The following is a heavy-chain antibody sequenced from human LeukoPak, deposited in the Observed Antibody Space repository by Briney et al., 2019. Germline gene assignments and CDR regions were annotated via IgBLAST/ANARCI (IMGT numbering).Heavy chain of an antibody. J-gene: IGHJ6*03. CDR1: GFTFSSYG. Sequence: QPGRSLRLSCAASGFTFSSYGMHWVRQAPGKGLEWVAFIRYDGSNKYYADSVKGRFTISRDNSKNTLYLQTNSLRAEDTAVYYCASELGRQSDYYYYYMDVWGKGTTVTISS. V-gene: IGHV3-30*02. CDR2: IRYDGSNK. CDR3: ASELGRQSDYYYYYMDV. D-gene: IGHD1-26*01.